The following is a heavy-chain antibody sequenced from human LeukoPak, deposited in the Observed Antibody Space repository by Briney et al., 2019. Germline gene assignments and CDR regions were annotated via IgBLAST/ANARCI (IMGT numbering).Heavy chain of an antibody. CDR3: ARNQQLGGHSYYYYGMDV. CDR1: GFTFSSYW. D-gene: IGHD3-16*01. V-gene: IGHV3-74*01. J-gene: IGHJ6*02. Sequence: SGGSLRLSCAASGFTFSSYWMHWVRQAPGKGLVWVSLINSDGSSTIYADSVKGRFTISRDNSKNTLCLQMNSLRADDTAIYYCARNQQLGGHSYYYYGMDVWGQGTTVTVSS. CDR2: INSDGSST.